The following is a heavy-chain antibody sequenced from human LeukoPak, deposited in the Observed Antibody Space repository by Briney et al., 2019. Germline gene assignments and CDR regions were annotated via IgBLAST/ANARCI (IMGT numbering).Heavy chain of an antibody. CDR3: ARSYDSSGSRLQYFDL. CDR2: ISYDGSNK. CDR1: GFTFSSYG. J-gene: IGHJ2*01. Sequence: GGSLRLSCAASGFTFSSYGMHWVRQAPGKGLEWVAVISYDGSNKYYADSVKGRFTISRDNAKNSLYLQMNSLRAEDTAVYYCARSYDSSGSRLQYFDLWGRGTLVTVSS. D-gene: IGHD3-22*01. V-gene: IGHV3-30*12.